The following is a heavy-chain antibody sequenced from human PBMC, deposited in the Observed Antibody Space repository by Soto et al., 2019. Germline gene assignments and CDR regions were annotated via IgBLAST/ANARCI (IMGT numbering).Heavy chain of an antibody. V-gene: IGHV4-4*02. D-gene: IGHD3-10*01. CDR3: AKTIGSGSYMPF. CDR1: GDSISDSNW. J-gene: IGHJ4*02. CDR2: VYHSGRA. Sequence: QVQLQESGPGLVKPSGTLSLTCTVYGDSISDSNWWTWVRQPPGKGLEWIGEVYHSGRANYNPSLRSRVTMSADTLKNHFNLRLSSVTAADTAVYYCAKTIGSGSYMPFWGQGTLVAVSP.